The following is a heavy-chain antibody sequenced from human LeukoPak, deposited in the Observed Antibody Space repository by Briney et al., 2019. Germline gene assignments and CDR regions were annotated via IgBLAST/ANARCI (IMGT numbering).Heavy chain of an antibody. CDR3: ARSLWPEDY. Sequence: GGSLRLSCAASGFIYSSFYMSWVRQAPGKGLEWVANINPDGSARYYADSVRGRFTISRDNAKNSMYLQMNSLRAEDSAVYYCARSLWPEDYWGQGTLVTVSS. CDR2: INPDGSAR. V-gene: IGHV3-7*01. CDR1: GFIYSSFY. D-gene: IGHD2-21*01. J-gene: IGHJ4*02.